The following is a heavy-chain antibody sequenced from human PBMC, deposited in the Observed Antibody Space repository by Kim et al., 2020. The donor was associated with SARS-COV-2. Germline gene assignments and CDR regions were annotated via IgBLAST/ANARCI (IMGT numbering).Heavy chain of an antibody. D-gene: IGHD3-10*01. J-gene: IGHJ4*02. V-gene: IGHV3-66*01. Sequence: GGSLRLSCAASGFIVRNNYMSWVRQAPGKGLEWVSVIYSGGSTYYADSVKGRFTISRDNSKNTLYLQRNSRRTEDTAVYYCARGVINSYFDFWGQGTLVTVSS. CDR1: GFIVRNNY. CDR2: IYSGGST. CDR3: ARGVINSYFDF.